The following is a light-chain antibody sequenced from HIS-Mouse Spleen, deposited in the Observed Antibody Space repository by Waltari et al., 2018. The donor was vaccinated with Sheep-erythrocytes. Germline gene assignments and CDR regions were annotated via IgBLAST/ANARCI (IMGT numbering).Light chain of an antibody. CDR1: SSDVGGYNH. J-gene: IGLJ1*01. CDR2: DVS. V-gene: IGLV2-11*01. CDR3: CSYAGSYNHV. Sequence: QSALTQPPSVSGSPGQSVTISCTGTSSDVGGYNHLSWYQQHPGKAPKLMIYDVSKRPSGVPDRFSGSKSGNTASLTISGLQAEDEADYYCCSYAGSYNHVFATGTKVTVL.